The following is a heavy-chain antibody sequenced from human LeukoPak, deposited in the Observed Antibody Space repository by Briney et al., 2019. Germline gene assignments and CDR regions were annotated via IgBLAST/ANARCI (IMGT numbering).Heavy chain of an antibody. CDR2: INHSGST. Sequence: SETLSLTCAVYGGSFSGYYWSWIRQPPGKGLEWIGEINHSGSTNYNPSLKGRVTISVDTSKNQFSLKLSSVTAADTAVYYCARQDATYFDYWGQGTLVTVSS. D-gene: IGHD2-15*01. CDR1: GGSFSGYY. CDR3: ARQDATYFDY. V-gene: IGHV4-34*01. J-gene: IGHJ4*02.